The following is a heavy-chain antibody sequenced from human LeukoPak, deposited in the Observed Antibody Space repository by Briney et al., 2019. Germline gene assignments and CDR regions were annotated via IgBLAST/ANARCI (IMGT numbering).Heavy chain of an antibody. V-gene: IGHV1-69*05. CDR1: RGTFSSYA. Sequence: VASVKVSCKASRGTFSSYAISWVRQAPGQGLEWMGGIIPIFGTANYAQKFQGRVTITTDESTSTAYMELSSLRSEDTAVYYCASVSSPLYYYYMDVWGKGTTVTVSS. J-gene: IGHJ6*03. CDR2: IIPIFGTA. CDR3: ASVSSPLYYYYMDV.